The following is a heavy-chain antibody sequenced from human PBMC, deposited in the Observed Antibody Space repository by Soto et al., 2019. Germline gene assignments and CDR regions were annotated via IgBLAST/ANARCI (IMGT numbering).Heavy chain of an antibody. CDR2: VYSGGAT. CDR1: GFTVSSNY. CDR3: VRERYGGEMH. Sequence: EVRLVESGGGLVQPGGSLRLSCAAFGFTVSSNYMTWVRLAPGKGLEWVSLVYSGGATHYAASVKGRFTISTHNAQNTLFLQMNSLRAEDTAAYYCVRERYGGEMHWGQGTKVTVSS. J-gene: IGHJ4*02. V-gene: IGHV3-53*04. D-gene: IGHD1-26*01.